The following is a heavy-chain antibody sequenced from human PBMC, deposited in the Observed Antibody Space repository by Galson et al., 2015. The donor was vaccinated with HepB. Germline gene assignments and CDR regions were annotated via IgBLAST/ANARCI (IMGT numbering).Heavy chain of an antibody. CDR2: IYYIGST. D-gene: IGHD6-19*01. V-gene: IGHV4-30-4*01. CDR3: AISRVGVAATAY. CDR1: GGSISRGDYY. Sequence: TLSLTCTVSGGSISRGDYYWSWFRQPPGKGLEWVGYIYYIGSTYYNPSLKSRVAISVEASKNQFSLNLNSVTSADTAVYYCAISRVGVAATAYWGQGILVTVSS. J-gene: IGHJ4*02.